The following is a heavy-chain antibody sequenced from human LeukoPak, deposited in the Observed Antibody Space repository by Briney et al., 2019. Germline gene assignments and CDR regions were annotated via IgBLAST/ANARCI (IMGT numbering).Heavy chain of an antibody. CDR3: ARDPISSDDSGYYFDY. CDR1: GFTFSPYS. Sequence: GGSLRLFYAASGFTFSPYSQNWVRQAPGKGLEWVSALRGSGSTIYYADSVKGRFAISRDNAKNSLYLQMNNLRAEDTAVYYCARDPISSDDSGYYFDYWGQGTLVTVSS. J-gene: IGHJ4*02. CDR2: LRGSGSTI. D-gene: IGHD3-22*01. V-gene: IGHV3-48*04.